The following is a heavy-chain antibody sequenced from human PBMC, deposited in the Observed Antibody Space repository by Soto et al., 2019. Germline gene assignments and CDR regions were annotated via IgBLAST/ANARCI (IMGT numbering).Heavy chain of an antibody. Sequence: SETLSLTCTVSGGSISSGGYYWSWIRQHPGKGLEWIGYIYYSGSTYYNPSLKSRVTISVDTSKNQFSLKLSSVTAADTAVYYCARAGRGYYYDSSGYYVDYWGQGTLVTVSS. CDR2: IYYSGST. J-gene: IGHJ4*02. D-gene: IGHD3-22*01. CDR1: GGSISSGGYY. V-gene: IGHV4-31*03. CDR3: ARAGRGYYYDSSGYYVDY.